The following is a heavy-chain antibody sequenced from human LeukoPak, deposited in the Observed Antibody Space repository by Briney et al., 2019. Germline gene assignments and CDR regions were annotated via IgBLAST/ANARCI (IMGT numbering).Heavy chain of an antibody. V-gene: IGHV5-51*01. CDR3: ARWGASVVPAAIWGAFDI. J-gene: IGHJ3*02. Sequence: GESLKISCKGSGYSFTSYWIGWVRQMPGKGLEWMGIIYPGDSDTRYSPSFQGQVTISADKSISTAYLQWSSLKASDTAMYYCARWGASVVPAAIWGAFDIWGQGTMVTVSS. CDR1: GYSFTSYW. CDR2: IYPGDSDT. D-gene: IGHD2-2*02.